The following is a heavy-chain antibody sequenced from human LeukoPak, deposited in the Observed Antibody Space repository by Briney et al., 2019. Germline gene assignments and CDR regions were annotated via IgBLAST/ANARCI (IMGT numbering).Heavy chain of an antibody. CDR3: ARLVLDYYYYYMDV. J-gene: IGHJ6*03. CDR2: INHSGST. V-gene: IGHV4-39*01. Sequence: SETLSLTCTVSGGSISSSSYYWSWIRQPPGKGLEWIGEINHSGSTNYNPSPKSRVTISVDTSKNQFSLKLSSVTAADTAVYYCARLVLDYYYYYMDVWGKGTTVTISS. CDR1: GGSISSSSYY.